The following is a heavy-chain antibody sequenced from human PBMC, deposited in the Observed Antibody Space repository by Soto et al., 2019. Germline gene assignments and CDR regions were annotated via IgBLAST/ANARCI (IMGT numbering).Heavy chain of an antibody. V-gene: IGHV4-59*01. D-gene: IGHD6-13*01. Sequence: SETLSLTCTVADGSISSYYWSWIRQPPGKGLEWIGYIYYSGSTNYNPSLKSRVTISVDTSKNQFSLKLSSVTAADTAVYYCARGSSWFDYWGQGTLVTVSS. CDR1: DGSISSYY. CDR2: IYYSGST. CDR3: ARGSSWFDY. J-gene: IGHJ4*02.